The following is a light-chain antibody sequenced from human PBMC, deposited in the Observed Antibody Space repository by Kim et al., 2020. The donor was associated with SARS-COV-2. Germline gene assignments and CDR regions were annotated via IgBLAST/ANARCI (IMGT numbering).Light chain of an antibody. CDR3: QTWGTGIVV. J-gene: IGLJ2*01. Sequence: QPVLTQSPSASASLGASVKLTCTLSSGHSSYAIAWHQQQPEKGPRYLMKLNSDGSHSKGDGIPDRFSGSSSGAERDLTISSLQSEDEADYYCQTWGTGIVVFGGGTQLTVL. CDR2: LNSDGSH. V-gene: IGLV4-69*01. CDR1: SGHSSYA.